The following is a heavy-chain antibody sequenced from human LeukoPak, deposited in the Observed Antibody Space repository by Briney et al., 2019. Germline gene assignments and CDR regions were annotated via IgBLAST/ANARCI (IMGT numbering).Heavy chain of an antibody. CDR2: INPNSGGT. J-gene: IGHJ4*02. V-gene: IGHV1-2*02. Sequence: APVKVSCKASGYTFTSYYIHWVRQAPGQGLEWMGWINPNSGGTNYAQKFQGRVTMTRDTSISTAYMELSRLRSDDTAVYYCARAPQQGLRYYFDYWGQGTLVTVSS. CDR3: ARAPQQGLRYYFDY. CDR1: GYTFTSYY.